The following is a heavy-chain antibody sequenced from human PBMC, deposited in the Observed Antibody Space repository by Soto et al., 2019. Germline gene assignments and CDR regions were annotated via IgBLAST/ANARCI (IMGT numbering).Heavy chain of an antibody. J-gene: IGHJ3*02. CDR2: IDHGGSP. CDR3: ARVPLYDIVRAFDI. Sequence: QVQLQQWGAGLLKSSETLSLTCAVYGGSFSGYYWSWIRQPPGKGLEWIGEIDHGGSPYFSPSLKSRVTISIDTSKHQFSLHLRSVTAADTAVYYCARVPLYDIVRAFDIWGHGTMVTVSS. CDR1: GGSFSGYY. V-gene: IGHV4-34*02. D-gene: IGHD3-9*01.